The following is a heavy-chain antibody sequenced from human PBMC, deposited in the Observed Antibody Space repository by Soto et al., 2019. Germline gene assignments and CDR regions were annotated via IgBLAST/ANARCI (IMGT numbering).Heavy chain of an antibody. CDR3: ARDCSGGSCYPTKYGMDV. Sequence: GGSLRLSCAASGFPFSSYAMTLVRQAPGKGLEWVAVISGGGGSKYYADSVKGRFTISRDNSKNTLYLQMNSLRAEDTAVYYCARDCSGGSCYPTKYGMDVWGQGTTVTVSS. CDR2: ISGGGGSK. D-gene: IGHD2-15*01. V-gene: IGHV3-23*01. CDR1: GFPFSSYA. J-gene: IGHJ6*02.